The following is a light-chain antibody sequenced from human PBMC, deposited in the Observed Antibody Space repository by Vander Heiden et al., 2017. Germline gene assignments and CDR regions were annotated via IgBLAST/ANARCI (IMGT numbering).Light chain of an antibody. V-gene: IGLV3-21*02. CDR2: DDS. J-gene: IGLJ2*01. CDR3: QVWDSSSDHVV. Sequence: SYVLTQPPSVSVAPGQTATITCGGNNIGTKTVHWYQQRPGQAPVVVVYDDSDRPSGSPERFSGSNSGNTATLTISGVEAGDEADYYCQVWDSSSDHVVFGGGTKLTVL. CDR1: NIGTKT.